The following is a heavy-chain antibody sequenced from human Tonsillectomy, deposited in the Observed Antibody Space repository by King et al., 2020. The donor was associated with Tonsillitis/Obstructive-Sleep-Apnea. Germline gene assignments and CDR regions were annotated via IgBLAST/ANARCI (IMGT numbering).Heavy chain of an antibody. Sequence: VQLVESGAEVKKPGESLRLSCKGSGYSFTSYWINWVRQMPGNGLEWMGMIDPSDSYTNYSPSFQGHVTISADKSISTAYLQWSSLKASDTAMYYCARLGPRGFDYYYFMDVWGKGTTVTVSS. J-gene: IGHJ6*03. V-gene: IGHV5-10-1*01. D-gene: IGHD3-10*01. CDR3: ARLGPRGFDYYYFMDV. CDR1: GYSFTSYW. CDR2: IDPSDSYT.